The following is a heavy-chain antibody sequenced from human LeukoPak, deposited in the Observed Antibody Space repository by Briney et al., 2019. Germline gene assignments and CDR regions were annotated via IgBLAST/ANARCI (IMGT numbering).Heavy chain of an antibody. CDR2: INGGGSTI. J-gene: IGHJ5*02. V-gene: IGHV3-23*01. Sequence: GGSLRLSCAASGFTFSSNAMTWVRQAPGRGLEWVSSINGGGSTIYYADSAKGRFTISRDNSKDTLFLQLNSLAAADTAMYFCAKASVAIPQYCNSWGQGTLVTVSS. D-gene: IGHD2-2*02. CDR1: GFTFSSNA. CDR3: AKASVAIPQYCNS.